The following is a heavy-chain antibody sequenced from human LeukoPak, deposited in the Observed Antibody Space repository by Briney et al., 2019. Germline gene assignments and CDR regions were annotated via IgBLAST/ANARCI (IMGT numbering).Heavy chain of an antibody. J-gene: IGHJ4*02. CDR2: ISSSGSTI. CDR1: GFTFSSYE. Sequence: PGGSLRLSCAASGFTFSSYEMNWVGQAPGKRLEWVSYISSSGSTIYYADSVKGRFTISRDNAKNSLYLQMNSLRAEDTAVYYCARDYCSGGSCFDYWGQGTLVTVSS. D-gene: IGHD2-15*01. CDR3: ARDYCSGGSCFDY. V-gene: IGHV3-48*03.